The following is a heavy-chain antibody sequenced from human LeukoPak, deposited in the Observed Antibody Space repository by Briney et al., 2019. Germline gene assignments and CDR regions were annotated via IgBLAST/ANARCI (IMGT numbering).Heavy chain of an antibody. V-gene: IGHV4-34*01. D-gene: IGHD4-17*01. CDR2: INHSGST. Sequence: SETLSLTCAVYGGSFSGYYWSWIRQPPGKGLEWIGEINHSGSTNYDPSLKSRVTISVDTSKNQFSLKLSSVTAADTAVYYCARVYGDNQYYFDYWGQGTLVTVSS. CDR3: ARVYGDNQYYFDY. J-gene: IGHJ4*02. CDR1: GGSFSGYY.